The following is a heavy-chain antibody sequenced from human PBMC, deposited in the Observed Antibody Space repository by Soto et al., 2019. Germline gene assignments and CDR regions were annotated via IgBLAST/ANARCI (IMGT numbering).Heavy chain of an antibody. CDR1: GFTFSSYA. Sequence: PGGSLRLSCAASGFTFSSYAMSWVRQAPGKGLEWVSAISGSGGSTYYADSVKGRFTISRDNSKNTLYLQMNSLRAEDTAVYYCAKQTYYDFWSGYYPVDYWGQATMVTVSS. D-gene: IGHD3-3*01. CDR3: AKQTYYDFWSGYYPVDY. J-gene: IGHJ4*02. V-gene: IGHV3-23*01. CDR2: ISGSGGST.